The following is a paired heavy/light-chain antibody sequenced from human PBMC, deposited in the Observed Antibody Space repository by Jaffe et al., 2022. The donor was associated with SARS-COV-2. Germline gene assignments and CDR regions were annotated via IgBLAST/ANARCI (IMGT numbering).Light chain of an antibody. CDR3: QQCYSTLT. J-gene: IGKJ4*01. V-gene: IGKV1-39*01. CDR2: ATS. CDR1: QSISGY. Sequence: DVQMTQSPSSLSASVGDGVTITCRASQSISGYLNWYQQKPGKAPKLLIYATSSLQSGVPSRFSGDRSGTNFTLTITNLQPEDFATYYCQQCYSTLTFGGGTKVGIK.
Heavy chain of an antibody. D-gene: IGHD6-19*01. CDR1: GFTFSRYG. CDR3: ATSGGIAVAGLWGTAPDY. V-gene: IGHV3-48*01. J-gene: IGHJ4*02. Sequence: EVQLVESGGGLGQPGGSLRLSCAASGFTFSRYGMNWVRQAPGKGLEYISFISGTGSTKDYADSVRGRFTISRDNAKDSLYLQMSSLRAEDTAVYYCATSGGIAVAGLWGTAPDYWGEGTLVTVSS. CDR2: ISGTGSTK.